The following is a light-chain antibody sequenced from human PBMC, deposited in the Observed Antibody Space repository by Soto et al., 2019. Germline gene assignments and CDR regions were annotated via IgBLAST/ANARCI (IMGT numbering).Light chain of an antibody. J-gene: IGLJ3*02. CDR3: QTWGTGIHWV. CDR2: LNSDGSH. Sequence: QLGLTQSPSASASLGASVKLTCTLSSGHSSYAIAWHQQQPEKGPRYLMKLNSDGSHSKGDGIPDRFSGSSSGAERYLTISSLQSEDEADYYCQTWGTGIHWVFGGGTKLTVL. V-gene: IGLV4-69*01. CDR1: SGHSSYA.